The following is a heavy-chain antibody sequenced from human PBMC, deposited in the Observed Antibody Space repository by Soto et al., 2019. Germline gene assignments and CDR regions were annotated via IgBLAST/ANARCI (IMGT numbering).Heavy chain of an antibody. CDR3: ARSGDVATVTDY. D-gene: IGHD4-17*01. Sequence: EVQLVESGGGLVQPGGSLRPSCAASGFTFGTYWMSWVRQAPGKGLEWVANINEDGSKNYYVDSVRGRFTISRDNAQKSLYLHMSSLRAEDTAVYYCARSGDVATVTDYWGQGTLVTVSS. V-gene: IGHV3-7*01. CDR1: GFTFGTYW. CDR2: INEDGSKN. J-gene: IGHJ4*02.